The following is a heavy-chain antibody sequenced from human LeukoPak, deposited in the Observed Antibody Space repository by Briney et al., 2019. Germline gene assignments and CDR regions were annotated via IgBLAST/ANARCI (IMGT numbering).Heavy chain of an antibody. CDR3: ARRLSSIAAAAANDY. V-gene: IGHV5-51*01. J-gene: IGHJ4*02. CDR1: GYTFTSYD. CDR2: IHPGNSET. Sequence: GASVKVSCKASGYTFTSYDINWVRQATGQGLEWMGIIHPGNSETTYNPSFQGQVTISADKSINTAYLQWNSLKASDTAMYYCARRLSSIAAAAANDYWGQGTLVTVSS. D-gene: IGHD6-13*01.